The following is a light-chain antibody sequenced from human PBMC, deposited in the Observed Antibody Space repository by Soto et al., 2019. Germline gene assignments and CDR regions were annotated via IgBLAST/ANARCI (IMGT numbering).Light chain of an antibody. Sequence: DIVLTQSPATLSLSPGERASLSCRASQSVSKSLAWYPQKPGQPPRLLIYDASTRATGIPARFTGSGSGTDFTLSISSLEPEDFAVYYCQQRASWPLLTFGGGTKVEIK. V-gene: IGKV3-11*01. CDR1: QSVSKS. CDR3: QQRASWPLLT. CDR2: DAS. J-gene: IGKJ4*01.